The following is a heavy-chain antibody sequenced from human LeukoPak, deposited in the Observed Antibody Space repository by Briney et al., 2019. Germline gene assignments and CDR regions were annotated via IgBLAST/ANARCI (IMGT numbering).Heavy chain of an antibody. V-gene: IGHV4-59*08. CDR2: IYYSGST. D-gene: IGHD5-18*01. J-gene: IGHJ4*02. CDR3: ARHMGLGYSYGYPYFDY. CDR1: GRSLSSYY. Sequence: SETLSLTCTVSGRSLSSYYWSWIRHPPGKGLEWIGYIYYSGSTNYHPSLKSRVTISVDTSKNQFSLKLSSVTAADTAVYYCARHMGLGYSYGYPYFDYWGQGTLVTVSS.